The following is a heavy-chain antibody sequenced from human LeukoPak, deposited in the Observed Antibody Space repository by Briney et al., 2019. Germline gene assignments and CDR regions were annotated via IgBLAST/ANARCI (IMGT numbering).Heavy chain of an antibody. CDR3: ARDNYSGSRYFDH. CDR2: ISGSRITT. Sequence: GGSLRLSCAASGFTFSSYAMSWVRQPPGKGLEWVSHISGSRITTYYADSVKGRFTISRDNSKNTLYLQMNSLRAEDTAIYYCARDNYSGSRYFDHWGQGTLVTVSS. J-gene: IGHJ4*02. V-gene: IGHV3-23*01. D-gene: IGHD1-26*01. CDR1: GFTFSSYA.